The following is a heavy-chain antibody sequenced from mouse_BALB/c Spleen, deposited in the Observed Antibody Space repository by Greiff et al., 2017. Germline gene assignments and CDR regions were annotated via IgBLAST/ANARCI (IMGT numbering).Heavy chain of an antibody. J-gene: IGHJ3*01. CDR3: TRPMTSWFAY. Sequence: LQQPGSELVRPGASVKLSCKASGYTFTSYWMHWVKQRPGHGLEWIGNIYPGSGSTNYDEKFKRKATLTVDTSSSTAYMQLSSLTSEDSAVYYCTRPMTSWFAYWGQGTLVTVSA. V-gene: IGHV1S22*01. CDR2: IYPGSGST. CDR1: GYTFTSYW.